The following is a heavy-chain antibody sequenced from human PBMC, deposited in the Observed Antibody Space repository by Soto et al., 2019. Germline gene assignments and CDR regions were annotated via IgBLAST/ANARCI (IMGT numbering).Heavy chain of an antibody. V-gene: IGHV4-30-2*01. J-gene: IGHJ4*02. CDR3: ARVPAL. Sequence: SETLSLTCAVSGGSISSGGYSWSWLRQPPGKGLEWIGYIYHSGSTYYNPSLKSRVTISVDRSKNQFSLKLSSLTAADTAVYYCARVPALWGQGTMVTVSS. CDR2: IYHSGST. CDR1: GGSISSGGYS.